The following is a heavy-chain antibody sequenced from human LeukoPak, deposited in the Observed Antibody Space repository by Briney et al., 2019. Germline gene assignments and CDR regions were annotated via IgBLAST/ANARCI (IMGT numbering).Heavy chain of an antibody. D-gene: IGHD3-3*02. CDR2: IRQDGNEI. Sequence: GGSLRLSCAASGFSFRNSWTSWVRQAPGKGLEWVANIRQDGNEIYYMDSVKGRFTISRDNAKKPLYLQINSLGVEDTAVYYCARAVISIFDNWGQGTLVTVSS. CDR3: ARAVISIFDN. V-gene: IGHV3-7*01. CDR1: GFSFRNSW. J-gene: IGHJ4*02.